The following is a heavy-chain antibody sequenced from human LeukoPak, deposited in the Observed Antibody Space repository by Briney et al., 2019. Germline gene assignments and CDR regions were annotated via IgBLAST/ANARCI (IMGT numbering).Heavy chain of an antibody. J-gene: IGHJ4*02. V-gene: IGHV1-46*01. CDR1: GYTFTSYY. D-gene: IGHD2-2*01. CDR3: ARIGDSTSCYGPCAYFDY. CDR2: INPSGGST. Sequence: ASVKVSCKASGYTFTSYYMHWVRQAPGQGLEWMGIINPSGGSTSYVQKFQGRVTMTRDTSTSTVYMELSSLRSEDTAVYYCARIGDSTSCYGPCAYFDYWGQGTLVTVSS.